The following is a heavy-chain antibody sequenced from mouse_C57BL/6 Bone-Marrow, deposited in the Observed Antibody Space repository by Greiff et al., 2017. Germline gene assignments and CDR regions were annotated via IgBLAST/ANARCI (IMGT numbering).Heavy chain of an antibody. CDR1: GFTFSDYG. CDR2: ISNLAYSI. J-gene: IGHJ1*03. V-gene: IGHV5-15*01. CDR3: ATQAPYSYFDV. Sequence: EVQLVESGGGLVQPGGSLKLSCAASGFTFSDYGMAWVRQAPRKGPEWVAFISNLAYSIYYADTVTGRFTISRENAKNTLYLERSSLRSEDTAMYYCATQAPYSYFDVWGTGTTVTVSA.